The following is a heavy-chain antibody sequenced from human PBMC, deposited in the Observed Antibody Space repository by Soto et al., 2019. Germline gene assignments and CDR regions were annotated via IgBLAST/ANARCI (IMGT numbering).Heavy chain of an antibody. CDR1: GFTFSSYA. D-gene: IGHD2-2*01. J-gene: IGHJ4*02. CDR2: ISGSGGST. CDR3: AKEGRGIVVVPAATLDY. V-gene: IGHV3-23*01. Sequence: EVQLLESGGGLVQPGGFLRLSCAASGFTFSSYAMSWVRQAPGKGLEWVSAISGSGGSTYYADSVKGRFTISRDNSKNTLYLQMNSLRAEDTAVYYCAKEGRGIVVVPAATLDYWGQGTLVTVSS.